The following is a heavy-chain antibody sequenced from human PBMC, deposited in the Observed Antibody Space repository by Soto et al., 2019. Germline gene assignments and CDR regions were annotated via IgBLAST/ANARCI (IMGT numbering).Heavy chain of an antibody. CDR2: IWYDGSNK. J-gene: IGHJ6*02. CDR1: GFTFSSYG. D-gene: IGHD2-2*01. V-gene: IGHV3-33*01. CDR3: ARGLGYCSSTSCFKPYYYYYGMDV. Sequence: SGFTFSSYGMHWVRQAPGKGLEWVAVIWYDGSNKYYADSVKGRFTISRDNSKNTLYLQMNSLRAEETAVYYCARGLGYCSSTSCFKPYYYYYGMDVWGQGTTVTVSS.